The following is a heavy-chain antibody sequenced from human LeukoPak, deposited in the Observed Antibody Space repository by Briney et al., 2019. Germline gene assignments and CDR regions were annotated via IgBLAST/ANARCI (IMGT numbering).Heavy chain of an antibody. CDR1: GGSFSGYY. J-gene: IGHJ3*02. CDR3: ARVEMATILMGAFDI. CDR2: INHSGST. Sequence: SETLSLTCAVYGGSFSGYYWSWIRQPPGKGLEWIGEINHSGSTNYNPSLKSRVTISVDTSKNQFSLKLSSVTAADTAVYYCARVEMATILMGAFDIWGKGTMVTVSS. V-gene: IGHV4-34*01. D-gene: IGHD5-24*01.